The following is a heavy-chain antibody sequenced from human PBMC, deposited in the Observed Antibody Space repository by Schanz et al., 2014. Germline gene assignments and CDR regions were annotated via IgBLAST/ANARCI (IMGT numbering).Heavy chain of an antibody. CDR2: VFYSGTT. CDR1: GGSITSNSYY. CDR3: ARYGPRYSSSYPHYYYYGLDV. J-gene: IGHJ6*02. D-gene: IGHD6-13*01. V-gene: IGHV4-39*02. Sequence: QVQLQASGPGLVKPSETLSLTCSVSGGSITSNSYYWGWIRQSPGKGLEWIGYVFYSGTTYYNPSLEGRVPIPVDTSKNPFPLKLSSVTAADTAVYYCARYGPRYSSSYPHYYYYGLDVWGQGTTVTVSS.